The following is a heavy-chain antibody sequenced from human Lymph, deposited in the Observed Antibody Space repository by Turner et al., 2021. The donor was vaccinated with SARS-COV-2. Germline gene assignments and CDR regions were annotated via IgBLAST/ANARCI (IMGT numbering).Heavy chain of an antibody. Sequence: EVQLWESGGGLVQPGGSLRLSCAASGFTFSSYAMIWVRQAPGKGLEWVSSISVSGGSKYYADSVKGRFTISRDNSKNTLYLQMNSLRAEDTAVYYCAKGVRGVIIPEAFDIWGQGTMVTISS. CDR3: AKGVRGVIIPEAFDI. J-gene: IGHJ3*02. CDR1: GFTFSSYA. V-gene: IGHV3-23*01. CDR2: ISVSGGSK. D-gene: IGHD3-10*01.